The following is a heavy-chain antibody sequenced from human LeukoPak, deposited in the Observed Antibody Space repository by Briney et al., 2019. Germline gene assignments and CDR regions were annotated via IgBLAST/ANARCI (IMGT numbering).Heavy chain of an antibody. CDR3: ARNRNGEWLVSN. CDR1: GYTFTSYY. V-gene: IGHV1-46*01. J-gene: IGHJ4*02. CDR2: INPRGGSP. D-gene: IGHD6-19*01. Sequence: ASVKVSCKASGYTFTSYYIHWVRQAPGPGLEWMGVINPRGGSPTYAQKFQGRVTMTRDTSTSTVYMDLSSLRSEDTAVYYCARNRNGEWLVSNWGQGTLVTVSS.